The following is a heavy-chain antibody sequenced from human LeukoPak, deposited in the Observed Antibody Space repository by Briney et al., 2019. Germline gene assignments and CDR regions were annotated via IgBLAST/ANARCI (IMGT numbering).Heavy chain of an antibody. D-gene: IGHD4/OR15-4a*01. J-gene: IGHJ4*02. CDR1: GASIRSHY. CDR3: ARSMLTTNFTY. V-gene: IGHV4-59*08. CDR2: INNGGST. Sequence: NPSETLSLTCSVSGASIRSHYWSWLRQPPGKGLEWIGYINNGGSTTYNPSLKSRATTSIDTSKNQFSLKLNSVTAAGTAVYYCARSMLTTNFTYWGQGTLVTVSS.